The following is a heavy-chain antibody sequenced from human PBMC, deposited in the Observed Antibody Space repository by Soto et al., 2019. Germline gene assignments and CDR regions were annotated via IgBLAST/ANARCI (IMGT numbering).Heavy chain of an antibody. CDR1: GYTSTSYY. J-gene: IGHJ4*02. D-gene: IGHD1-26*01. V-gene: IGHV1-46*01. CDR2: INPSGDST. CDR3: ARDWELGY. Sequence: ASVKVSCKTSGYTSTSYYTHWVRQAPGQGLEWMGTINPSGDSTTYAQKFQGRVTMTRDTSTTTVYMELSSLRSDDTAIYYCARDWELGYWGQGTLVTVSS.